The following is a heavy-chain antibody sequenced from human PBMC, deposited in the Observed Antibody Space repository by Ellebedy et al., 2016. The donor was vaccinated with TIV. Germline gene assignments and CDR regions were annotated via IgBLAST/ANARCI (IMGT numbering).Heavy chain of an antibody. Sequence: PGGSLRLSCVTSGFSITNHAMHWVRQAPGKGLEWLAVISRDGNREYYADSGKGRFTISRDSSKDTLYLEMTSLRTEDTAVYFCARDVGSYWTDFDYWGQGTPVTVSS. CDR1: GFSITNHA. CDR2: ISRDGNRE. CDR3: ARDVGSYWTDFDY. D-gene: IGHD2-8*02. V-gene: IGHV3-30*17. J-gene: IGHJ4*02.